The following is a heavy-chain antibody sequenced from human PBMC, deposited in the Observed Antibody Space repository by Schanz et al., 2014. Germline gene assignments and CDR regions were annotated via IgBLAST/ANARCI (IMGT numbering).Heavy chain of an antibody. CDR3: ARGGYSSGWYGRDIVPFDY. J-gene: IGHJ4*02. V-gene: IGHV1-18*01. CDR1: GYTFTSYG. CDR2: ISAYNGNT. Sequence: QVQLVQSGAEVKKPGASVKVSCKASGYTFTSYGINWVRQAPGQGLEWMGWISAYNGNTNYAQKLQGRVTMTTDTATCTAYVELRSIRSDDTAVYYCARGGYSSGWYGRDIVPFDYWGQGTLVTVSS. D-gene: IGHD6-19*01.